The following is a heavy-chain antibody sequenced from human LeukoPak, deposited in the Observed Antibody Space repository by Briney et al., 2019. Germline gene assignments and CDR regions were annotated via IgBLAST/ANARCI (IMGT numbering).Heavy chain of an antibody. Sequence: GRSLRLSCAASGFTFDDYAMHWVRQAPGKGLEWVSGISWNSGSIGYADSVKGRFTISRDNAKNSLYLQMNSLRAEDTALYYCANDIGYGSGSYYKRYYYYGMDVWGQGTTVTVSS. CDR1: GFTFDDYA. CDR2: ISWNSGSI. J-gene: IGHJ6*02. V-gene: IGHV3-9*01. D-gene: IGHD3-10*01. CDR3: ANDIGYGSGSYYKRYYYYGMDV.